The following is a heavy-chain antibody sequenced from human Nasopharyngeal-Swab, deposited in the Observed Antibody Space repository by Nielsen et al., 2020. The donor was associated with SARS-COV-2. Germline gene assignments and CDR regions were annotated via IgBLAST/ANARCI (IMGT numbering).Heavy chain of an antibody. CDR1: GFTFDDYG. V-gene: IGHV3-20*04. D-gene: IGHD1-26*01. Sequence: GGSLRLSCAASGFTFDDYGMSWVRQAPGKGLEWVSGINWNGGSTGYADSVKGRFTISRDNAKNSLYLQMNSLRAEDTALYYCARDRYSGSYEADAFDIWGQGTMVTVSS. CDR3: ARDRYSGSYEADAFDI. J-gene: IGHJ3*02. CDR2: INWNGGST.